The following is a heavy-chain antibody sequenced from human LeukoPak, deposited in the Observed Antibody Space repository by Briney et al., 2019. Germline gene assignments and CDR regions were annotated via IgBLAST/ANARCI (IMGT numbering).Heavy chain of an antibody. CDR2: IYYSGST. J-gene: IGHJ4*02. CDR3: ARRRGYSGYPYYFDY. Sequence: SETLSLTCTVSGGSISSYYWSWIRQPPGKGLEWIGYIYYSGSTNYNPSLKSRVTISVDTSKNQFSLKLSSVTAADTAVYYCARRRGYSGYPYYFDYWGQGTLVTVSS. CDR1: GGSISSYY. V-gene: IGHV4-59*01. D-gene: IGHD5-12*01.